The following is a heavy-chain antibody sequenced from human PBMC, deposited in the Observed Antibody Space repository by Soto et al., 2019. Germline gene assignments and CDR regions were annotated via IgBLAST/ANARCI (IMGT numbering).Heavy chain of an antibody. J-gene: IGHJ5*02. CDR1: GYTFFTYE. CDR3: ARHHGPTTSENWFDP. CDR2: ISTYSGDT. D-gene: IGHD5-12*01. V-gene: IGHV1-18*01. Sequence: APVKVPRKASGYTFFTYEINLVRQAPGQWLEWMGWISTYSGDTKYAQKFQGRVTMTTDTSTTTAYLELRSLRSDDTAVYYCARHHGPTTSENWFDPWGQGTLVTVSS.